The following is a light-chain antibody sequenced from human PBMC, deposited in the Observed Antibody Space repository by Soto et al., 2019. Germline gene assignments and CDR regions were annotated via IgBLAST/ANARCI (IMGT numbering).Light chain of an antibody. J-gene: IGKJ2*01. V-gene: IGKV1-33*01. CDR3: QQDDILPL. CDR1: QDISNY. CDR2: DAS. Sequence: DIQMTQSPSSLSASVGDRVTITCQTSQDISNYLNWYQQKPGKAPKLLIYDASNLETGVPSRFSGSGSGTEFTFTISSLQPEDFATYYCQQDDILPLFGQGTKVEIK.